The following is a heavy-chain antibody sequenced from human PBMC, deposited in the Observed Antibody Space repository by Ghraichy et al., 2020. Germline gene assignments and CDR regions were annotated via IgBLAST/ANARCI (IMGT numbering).Heavy chain of an antibody. Sequence: SQTLSLTCTVSGGSISTTSYHWGWVRQPPGKVLEWIGSIFYSGNTYYSPSLQTRVTISVDTSKNRFSLTLNSMTAADTAVYFCTREAAGAADYWGQGTLVTVSS. D-gene: IGHD6-25*01. J-gene: IGHJ4*02. CDR3: TREAAGAADY. CDR1: GGSISTTSYH. CDR2: IFYSGNT. V-gene: IGHV4-39*02.